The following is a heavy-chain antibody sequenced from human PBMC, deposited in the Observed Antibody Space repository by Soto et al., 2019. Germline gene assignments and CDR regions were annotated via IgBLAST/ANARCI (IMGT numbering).Heavy chain of an antibody. CDR2: ISYDGSNK. CDR3: AKDRRIAAAGKYYYYYYGMDV. D-gene: IGHD6-13*01. Sequence: GGSLRLSCAASGFTFSSYGMHWVRQAPGKGLEWVAVISYDGSNKYYADSVKGRFTISRDNSKNTLYLQMNSLRAEDTAVYYCAKDRRIAAAGKYYYYYYGMDVWGQGTTVTVSS. J-gene: IGHJ6*02. CDR1: GFTFSSYG. V-gene: IGHV3-30*18.